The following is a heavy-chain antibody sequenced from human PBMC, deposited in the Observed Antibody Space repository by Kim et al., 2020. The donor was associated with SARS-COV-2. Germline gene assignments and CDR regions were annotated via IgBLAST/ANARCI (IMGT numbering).Heavy chain of an antibody. D-gene: IGHD3-22*01. Sequence: LKSRVTLSIDTSKNQFSLKLTSVPAADTAVYYCARDTYYYDTTGYYYFDYWGQGSLVTVSS. CDR3: ARDTYYYDTTGYYYFDY. J-gene: IGHJ4*02. V-gene: IGHV4-34*01.